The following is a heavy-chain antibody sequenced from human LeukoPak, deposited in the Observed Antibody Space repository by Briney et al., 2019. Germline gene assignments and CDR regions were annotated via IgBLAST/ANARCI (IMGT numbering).Heavy chain of an antibody. CDR1: GFTFSSYA. V-gene: IGHV3-30*18. D-gene: IGHD3-10*01. J-gene: IGHJ4*02. Sequence: GGSLRPSCAASGFTFSSYAMHWVRQAPGKGLEWVALISYDGSNKYYADSVKGRFTISRDNSKNTLYLQMNSLRAEDTAVYYCAKDPLYYGSGSYYFDYWGQGTLVTVSS. CDR3: AKDPLYYGSGSYYFDY. CDR2: ISYDGSNK.